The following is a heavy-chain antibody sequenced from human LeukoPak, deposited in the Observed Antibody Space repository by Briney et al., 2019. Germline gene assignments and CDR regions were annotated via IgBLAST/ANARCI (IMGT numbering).Heavy chain of an antibody. J-gene: IGHJ4*02. V-gene: IGHV4-59*08. CDR1: GGSISSYY. CDR3: ARQGDDYGDYEGYFDY. CDR2: IYYSGFT. Sequence: PSETLSLTCTVSGGSISSYYWSWLRQSPGKGLEWLGYIYYSGFTNYNPSLKSRVTISVDTSNNQFSLKLSSVTAADTAVYYCARQGDDYGDYEGYFDYWGQGTLVTVSS. D-gene: IGHD4-17*01.